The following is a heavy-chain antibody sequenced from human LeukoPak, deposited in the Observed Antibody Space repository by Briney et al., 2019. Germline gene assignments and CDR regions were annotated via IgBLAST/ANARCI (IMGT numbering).Heavy chain of an antibody. CDR1: GGSISSTGYY. Sequence: PSETLSLTCTVSGGSISSTGYYWTWVRRPAGKGLEWIGRIYPRGSTLYNPSLKSRVTLSVDTSKNQFSLRLTSVTAADTAVYYCAGVYGGYDFNYYYYYMDVWGKGTTVTISS. CDR3: AGVYGGYDFNYYYYYMDV. V-gene: IGHV4-61*02. D-gene: IGHD5-12*01. J-gene: IGHJ6*03. CDR2: IYPRGST.